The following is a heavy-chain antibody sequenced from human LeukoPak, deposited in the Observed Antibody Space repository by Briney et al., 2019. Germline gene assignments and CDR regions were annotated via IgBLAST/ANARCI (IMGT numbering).Heavy chain of an antibody. Sequence: PSETLSLTCTVSGGSISSSSYYWGWIRQPPGKGLEWIGSIYYSGSTYYNPSLKSRVTISVDTSKNQFSLKLSSVTAADTAMYYCARHTVSSSFFDYWGQGTLVTVSS. V-gene: IGHV4-39*01. CDR1: GGSISSSSYY. CDR3: ARHTVSSSFFDY. CDR2: IYYSGST. D-gene: IGHD6-13*01. J-gene: IGHJ4*02.